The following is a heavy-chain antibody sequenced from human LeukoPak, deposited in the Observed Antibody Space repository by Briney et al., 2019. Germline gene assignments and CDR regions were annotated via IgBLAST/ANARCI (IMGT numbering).Heavy chain of an antibody. D-gene: IGHD2-2*01. Sequence: PSETLSLTCTVSGGSISSYYWSWIRQPAGKGLEWIGRIYTSGSTNYNPSLKSRVTMSVDTSKNQFSLKLSSVTAADTAVYYCARDRCSSTSCRSRDYWGQGNLVTVSS. CDR2: IYTSGST. CDR1: GGSISSYY. J-gene: IGHJ4*02. CDR3: ARDRCSSTSCRSRDY. V-gene: IGHV4-4*07.